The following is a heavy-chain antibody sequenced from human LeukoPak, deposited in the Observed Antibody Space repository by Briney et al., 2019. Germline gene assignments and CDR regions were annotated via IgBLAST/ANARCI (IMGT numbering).Heavy chain of an antibody. CDR3: ARAQAQAYGSGSYYIPVISGSDY. J-gene: IGHJ4*02. Sequence: ASVKVSCKASGYTFTSYYMHWVRRAPGQGLEWMGIINPSGGSTSYAQKFQGRVTMTRNTSTCTVYMELSSLRSEDTAVYYCARAQAQAYGSGSYYIPVISGSDYWGQGTLVTVSS. V-gene: IGHV1-46*01. CDR1: GYTFTSYY. D-gene: IGHD3-10*01. CDR2: INPSGGST.